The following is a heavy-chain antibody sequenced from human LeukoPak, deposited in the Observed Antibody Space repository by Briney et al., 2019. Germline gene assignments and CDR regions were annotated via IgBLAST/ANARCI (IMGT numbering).Heavy chain of an antibody. D-gene: IGHD4-17*01. J-gene: IGHJ5*02. Sequence: SVKVSCKASGGTFSSYAISWVRQAPGQGLEWMGGIIPIFGTANYAQKFQGRVTITADESTSTAYMELSSLRSDDTAVYYCARDMDYGDYGNWFDPWGQGTLVTVSS. V-gene: IGHV1-69*01. CDR1: GGTFSSYA. CDR2: IIPIFGTA. CDR3: ARDMDYGDYGNWFDP.